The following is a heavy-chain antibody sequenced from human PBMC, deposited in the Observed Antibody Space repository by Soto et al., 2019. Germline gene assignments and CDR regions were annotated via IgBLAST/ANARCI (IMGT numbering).Heavy chain of an antibody. CDR3: VNPSFLTGYPILTWFDP. Sequence: GGSLRLSCSASGFTFSSYAMHWVRQAPGKGLEYVSAISSNGGSTYYADSVKGRFTISRDNSKNTLYLQMSSLRAEDTAVYYCVNPSFLTGYPILTWFDPWGQGTLVTVS. CDR2: ISSNGGST. D-gene: IGHD3-9*01. CDR1: GFTFSSYA. V-gene: IGHV3-64D*08. J-gene: IGHJ5*02.